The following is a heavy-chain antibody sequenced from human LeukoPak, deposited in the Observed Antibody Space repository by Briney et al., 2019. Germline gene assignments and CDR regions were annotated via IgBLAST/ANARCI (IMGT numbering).Heavy chain of an antibody. Sequence: AGGSLRLSCAASGFNFNTYTMNWVRQAPGKGLEWVSSISSDSSYIYYADSVKGRFTISRDNAKNSLYLQMNSLRAEDTAVYYCARDLAVAGPDYWGQGTLVTVSS. D-gene: IGHD6-19*01. CDR2: ISSDSSYI. CDR1: GFNFNTYT. V-gene: IGHV3-21*01. J-gene: IGHJ4*02. CDR3: ARDLAVAGPDY.